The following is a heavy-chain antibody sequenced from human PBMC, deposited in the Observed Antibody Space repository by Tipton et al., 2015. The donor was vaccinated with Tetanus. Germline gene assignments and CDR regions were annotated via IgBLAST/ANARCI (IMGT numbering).Heavy chain of an antibody. CDR3: ARGGNKRLWPFDC. D-gene: IGHD1/OR15-1a*01. V-gene: IGHV3-30*01. J-gene: IGHJ4*02. Sequence: SVKGRFTISRDNSKNTVYLQMNSLRADDTALYYCARGGNKRLWPFDCWGQGTLVTVSS.